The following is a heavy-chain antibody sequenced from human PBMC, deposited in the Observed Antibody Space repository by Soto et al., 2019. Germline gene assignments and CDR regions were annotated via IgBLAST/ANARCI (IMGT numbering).Heavy chain of an antibody. Sequence: EVQLLESGGGLVQPGGSLRLSCTASGFTFSTYAMIWVRLAPGKGLEWVSAITGRGDSTYYADSVKGRFTISRDNSKNTLYLQMNSMRGDDTAVYYCAKGSRTSRPYYFDYWGQGTLVTVSS. CDR1: GFTFSTYA. CDR2: ITGRGDST. J-gene: IGHJ4*02. CDR3: AKGSRTSRPYYFDY. V-gene: IGHV3-23*01. D-gene: IGHD2-8*01.